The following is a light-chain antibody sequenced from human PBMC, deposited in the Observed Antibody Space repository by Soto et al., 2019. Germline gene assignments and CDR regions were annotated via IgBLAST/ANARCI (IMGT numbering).Light chain of an antibody. V-gene: IGKV3-20*01. CDR1: QTMSTSY. CDR3: QQCGSSPPWT. Sequence: EIVLTQSPGTLSLSPGERATLSCRASQTMSTSYLGWYQQKPGQAPRLLIYGTSTRATGIPDRFSGSGSGTDFTLTISRLEPEDFAVYYCQQCGSSPPWTFGQGTQVEMK. J-gene: IGKJ1*01. CDR2: GTS.